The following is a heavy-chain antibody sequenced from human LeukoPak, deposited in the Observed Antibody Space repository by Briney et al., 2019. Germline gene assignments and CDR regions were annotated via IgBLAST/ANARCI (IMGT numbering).Heavy chain of an antibody. Sequence: GGPLRLSCAASGVTFSSYSMNWVRQAPGKGLEWVSSISSRSTYIYYADSVKGRFTISRDNAKNSLYLQMNSLRAEDTAVYYCARFSWFGEGFMDVWGKGTTVTVSS. CDR3: ARFSWFGEGFMDV. CDR2: ISSRSTYI. D-gene: IGHD3-10*01. J-gene: IGHJ6*04. CDR1: GVTFSSYS. V-gene: IGHV3-21*01.